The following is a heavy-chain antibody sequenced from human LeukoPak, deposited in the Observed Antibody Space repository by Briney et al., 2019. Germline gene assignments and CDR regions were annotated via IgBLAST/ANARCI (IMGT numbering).Heavy chain of an antibody. D-gene: IGHD3-22*01. Sequence: SETLSLTCAVYGGSFSGYYWSWIRQPPGKGLEWIGEMKHSGRTNYNPSLKSRVTISVETSKNQFSLKLISVTAADTAVYYCARTTSGDYYDSSGYRLGYFDYWGQGTLVTVSS. V-gene: IGHV4-34*01. CDR3: ARTTSGDYYDSSGYRLGYFDY. J-gene: IGHJ4*02. CDR1: GGSFSGYY. CDR2: MKHSGRT.